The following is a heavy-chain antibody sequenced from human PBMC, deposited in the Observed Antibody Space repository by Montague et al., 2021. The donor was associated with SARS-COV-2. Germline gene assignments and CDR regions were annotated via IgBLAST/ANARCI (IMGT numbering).Heavy chain of an antibody. Sequence: SETLSLTCTVPGGSINNYYWSWIRQPPGKGLEWVGYIFYSGGSAAYNPSLQSRVTISVDTSKNQLSLTLNSVTAADTAVYYCARVGSQVVPGTWEYFQHWGQGILVSVSS. D-gene: IGHD1-1*01. V-gene: IGHV4-59*01. CDR2: IFYSGGSA. CDR1: GGSINNYY. CDR3: ARVGSQVVPGTWEYFQH. J-gene: IGHJ1*01.